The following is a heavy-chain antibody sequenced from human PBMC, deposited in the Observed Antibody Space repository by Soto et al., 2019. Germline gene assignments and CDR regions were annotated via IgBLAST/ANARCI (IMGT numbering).Heavy chain of an antibody. CDR3: ARHNYGSGSTYFDY. V-gene: IGHV4-31*03. D-gene: IGHD3-10*01. CDR2: IYYSGST. CDR1: GGPISSGGCY. J-gene: IGHJ4*02. Sequence: PSETLSLTCTVSGGPISSGGCYWSWLRQHPGKGLEWIGYIYYSGSTYYNPSLKSRVTISVDTSKNQFSLKLSSVTAADTAVYYCARHNYGSGSTYFDYWGQGTLVTVSS.